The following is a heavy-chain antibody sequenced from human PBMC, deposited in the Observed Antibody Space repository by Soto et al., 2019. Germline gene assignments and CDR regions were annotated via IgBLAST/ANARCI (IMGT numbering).Heavy chain of an antibody. V-gene: IGHV3-30*18. CDR3: AKDLYTAMVTNAFDI. CDR1: GFTFSSYG. D-gene: IGHD5-18*01. J-gene: IGHJ3*02. Sequence: PGGSLRLSCAASGFTFSSYGMHWVRQAPGKGLEWVAVISYDGSNKYYADSVKGRFTISRDNSKNTLYLQMNSLRAEDTAVYYCAKDLYTAMVTNAFDIWGQGTMVTVSS. CDR2: ISYDGSNK.